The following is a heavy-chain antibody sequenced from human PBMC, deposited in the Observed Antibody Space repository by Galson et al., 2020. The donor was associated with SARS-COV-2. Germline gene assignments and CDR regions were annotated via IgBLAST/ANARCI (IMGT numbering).Heavy chain of an antibody. CDR1: GFSLSTSGVG. CDR2: IYWDDDK. V-gene: IGHV2-5*02. D-gene: IGHD5-12*01. CDR3: EHRRPTNDAFDI. Sequence: KMSGPTLVKPTQTLTLTCTFSGFSLSTSGVGVGWIRQPPGKALEWLALIYWDDDKRYSPSLKSRLTITKDTSKNQVVLTMTNMDPVDTATYYCEHRRPTNDAFDIWGQGTMVTVSS. J-gene: IGHJ3*02.